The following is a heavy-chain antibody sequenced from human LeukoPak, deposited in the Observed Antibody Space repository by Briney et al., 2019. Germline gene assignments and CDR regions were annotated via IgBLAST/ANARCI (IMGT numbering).Heavy chain of an antibody. Sequence: ASVKVSCKASGGTFSSYAISWVRQAPGQGLEWMGGIIPIFGTANYAQKFQGRVTITTDESTGTAYMELSSLRSEDTAVYYCARGPSVLMVYATLDYWGQGTLVTVSS. CDR3: ARGPSVLMVYATLDY. D-gene: IGHD2-8*01. CDR2: IIPIFGTA. J-gene: IGHJ4*02. CDR1: GGTFSSYA. V-gene: IGHV1-69*05.